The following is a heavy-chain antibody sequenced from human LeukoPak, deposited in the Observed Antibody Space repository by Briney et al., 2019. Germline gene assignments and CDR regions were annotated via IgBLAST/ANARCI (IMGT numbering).Heavy chain of an antibody. J-gene: IGHJ6*03. CDR1: GGSISSYY. Sequence: NSSETLSLTCTVSGGSISSYYWSWIRQPPGKGLEWIGYIYYSGSTYYNPSLRSRVTISVDTSKNQFSLKLSSVTAADTAVYYCAGSSEGRYYYDSSGFSYYYYYMDVWGKGTTVTISS. D-gene: IGHD3-22*01. V-gene: IGHV4-59*01. CDR2: IYYSGST. CDR3: AGSSEGRYYYDSSGFSYYYYYMDV.